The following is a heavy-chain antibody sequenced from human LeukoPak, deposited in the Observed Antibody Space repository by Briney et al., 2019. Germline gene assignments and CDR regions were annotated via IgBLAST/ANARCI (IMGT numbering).Heavy chain of an antibody. CDR2: INLNSGGT. Sequence: ASVKVSCKASGYTFTGYYMHWVRQAPGQGLEWMGWINLNSGGTDYAQKFQGRVTMTRDTSISTAYMELSRLRSDDTAVHYCARASWETVQDYWGQGTLVTVSS. CDR1: GYTFTGYY. CDR3: ARASWETVQDY. D-gene: IGHD4-17*01. V-gene: IGHV1-2*02. J-gene: IGHJ4*02.